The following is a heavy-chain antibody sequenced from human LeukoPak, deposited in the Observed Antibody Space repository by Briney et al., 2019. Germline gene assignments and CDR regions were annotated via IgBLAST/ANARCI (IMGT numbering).Heavy chain of an antibody. CDR1: GFTFSSYS. CDR3: ARDLGIAVAGRSYDGYLDY. V-gene: IGHV3-21*01. Sequence: PGGSLRLSCAASGFTFSSYSMNWVRQAPGKGLEWVSSISSSSYIYYADSVKGRFTISRDNAKNSLYLQMNSLRAEDTAVYYCARDLGIAVAGRSYDGYLDYWGQGTLVTVSS. D-gene: IGHD6-19*01. CDR2: ISSSSYI. J-gene: IGHJ4*02.